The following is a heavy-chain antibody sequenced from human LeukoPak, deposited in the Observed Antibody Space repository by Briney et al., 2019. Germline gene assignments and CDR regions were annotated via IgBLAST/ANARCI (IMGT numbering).Heavy chain of an antibody. J-gene: IGHJ4*02. Sequence: SETLSLTCTVSGGSISSYYWSWIRQPAGKGLEWIGRIYTSGSTNYNPSLKSRVIMSVDTSKNQFSLKLSSVTAADTAVYYCARATPYYYDSSGRRYCFDYWGQGTLVTVSS. CDR2: IYTSGST. CDR1: GGSISSYY. D-gene: IGHD3-22*01. CDR3: ARATPYYYDSSGRRYCFDY. V-gene: IGHV4-4*07.